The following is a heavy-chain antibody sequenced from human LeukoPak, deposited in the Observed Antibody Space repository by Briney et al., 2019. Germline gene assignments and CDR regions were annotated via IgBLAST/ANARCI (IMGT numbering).Heavy chain of an antibody. CDR3: AREGFQWLHYYFDY. CDR1: GFTVSSNY. J-gene: IGHJ4*02. CDR2: IFTDGST. Sequence: GGSLRLSYAASGFTVSSNYMSWVRQAPGKGLQWVSLIFTDGSTYYAGSVKGRFTISRDNSKNTLYLQMNSLRAEDTAVYYCAREGFQWLHYYFDYWGQGTLVTVSS. V-gene: IGHV3-66*01. D-gene: IGHD5-12*01.